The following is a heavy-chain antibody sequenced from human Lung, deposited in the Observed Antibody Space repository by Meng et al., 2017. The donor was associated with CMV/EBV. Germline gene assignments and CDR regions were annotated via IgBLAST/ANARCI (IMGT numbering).Heavy chain of an antibody. CDR1: GYTFTGYD. V-gene: IGHV1-2*02. CDR2: INPNSGGT. CDR3: ARRYSSGYSNWFDP. Sequence: ASGYTFTGYDMHWVRQAPGQGLEWMGWINPNSGGTNYAQKFQGRVTTTRDTSISTAYMELSRLRSDDTAVYYCARRYSSGYSNWFDPWGQGTLVTVSS. J-gene: IGHJ5*02. D-gene: IGHD3-22*01.